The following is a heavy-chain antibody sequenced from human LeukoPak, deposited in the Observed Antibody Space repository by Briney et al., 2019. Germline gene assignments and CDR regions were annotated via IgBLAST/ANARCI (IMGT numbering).Heavy chain of an antibody. J-gene: IGHJ4*02. D-gene: IGHD4-17*01. Sequence: GGSLRLSCAASGFTFSSYAMHWVRQAPGKGLEWVAVISYDGSNKYYADSVKGRFTISRDNSKNTLYLQMNSLRAEDTAVYYCARDRYGDYGHFDYWGQGTLVTVSS. V-gene: IGHV3-30-3*01. CDR2: ISYDGSNK. CDR1: GFTFSSYA. CDR3: ARDRYGDYGHFDY.